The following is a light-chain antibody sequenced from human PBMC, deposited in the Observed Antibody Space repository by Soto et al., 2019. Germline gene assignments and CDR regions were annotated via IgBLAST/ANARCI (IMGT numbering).Light chain of an antibody. Sequence: DIQLTQSPSFLSASVGDRVIITCRASQGINSFLAWYQQKPGKAPKLLISTASTVQSGVPSRFSGSGSGTEFTLTISSLQPEDFATYYCQQFISYPPLFTFGPGTKVNIK. CDR2: TAS. V-gene: IGKV1-9*01. CDR1: QGINSF. J-gene: IGKJ3*01. CDR3: QQFISYPPLFT.